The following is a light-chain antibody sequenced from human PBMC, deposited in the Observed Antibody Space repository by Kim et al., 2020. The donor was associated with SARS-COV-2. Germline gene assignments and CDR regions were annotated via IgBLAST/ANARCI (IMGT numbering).Light chain of an antibody. CDR3: QQYYTPPYT. Sequence: DIVMTQSPDSLAVSLGERATINCKSSQSVLHSSNNKNYLAWYQQKPGQPPKLLIYWASTRESGVPDRLSGSGSGTDFTLTISSLQAEDVAVYSCQQYYTPPYTFGQETKLEI. V-gene: IGKV4-1*01. J-gene: IGKJ2*01. CDR2: WAS. CDR1: QSVLHSSNNKNY.